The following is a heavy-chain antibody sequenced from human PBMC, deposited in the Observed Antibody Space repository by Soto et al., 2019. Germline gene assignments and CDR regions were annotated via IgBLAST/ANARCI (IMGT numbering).Heavy chain of an antibody. CDR1: GGSLKSGGYY. CDR2: IYYTGRT. J-gene: IGHJ5*02. Sequence: QVQLQESGPGLVKPSQTLSLTCTVSGGSLKSGGYYWSWIRQHPGRGLEWIGYIYYTGRTYYNPSLESRVTFSVDTSKNQFSLKLSSVTAADTAVYYGARDVTSNHNCFALCCQGTLVTVSS. V-gene: IGHV4-31*02. CDR3: ARDVTSNHNCFAL. D-gene: IGHD2-2*01.